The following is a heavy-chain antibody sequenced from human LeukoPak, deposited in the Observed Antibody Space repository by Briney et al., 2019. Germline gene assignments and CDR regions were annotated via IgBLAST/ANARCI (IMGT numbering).Heavy chain of an antibody. CDR3: ARGGAFHAFDI. CDR1: GFTFGSYW. Sequence: TGGSLRLSCAASGFTFGSYWMYWVRQAPEKGLVCISRVNNDGTGTIYADSVKGRFTISRDNAKNTVFLQLNSLRTEDTAVYYCARGGAFHAFDIWGQGTMVTVSS. V-gene: IGHV3-74*01. J-gene: IGHJ3*02. CDR2: VNNDGTGT.